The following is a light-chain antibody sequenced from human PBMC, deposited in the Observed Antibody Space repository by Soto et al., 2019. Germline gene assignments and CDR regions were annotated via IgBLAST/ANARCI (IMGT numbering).Light chain of an antibody. CDR2: EVS. CDR3: SSYTSSSTLVV. J-gene: IGLJ2*01. CDR1: SSDVGGYNY. Sequence: QSVLTQPASVSGSPGQSITISCTGTSSDVGGYNYVSWYQQHPGKAPKFMIYEVSIRPSGVSNRFSGSKSGNTASLTISGLQAEDEADYYCSSYTSSSTLVVFGGGTKLTVL. V-gene: IGLV2-14*01.